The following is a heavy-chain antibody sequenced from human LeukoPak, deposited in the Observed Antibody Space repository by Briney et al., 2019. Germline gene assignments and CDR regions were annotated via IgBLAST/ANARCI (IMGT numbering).Heavy chain of an antibody. CDR2: INWNDGST. CDR1: GFTFDDYG. J-gene: IGHJ4*02. V-gene: IGHV3-20*04. Sequence: GGSLRLSCAASGFTFDDYGMSWVRQAPGKGLEWVSGINWNDGSTGYADSVKGRFTISRDNAKNSLYLQMNSLRAEDTALYYCARWEGASVFDYWGQGTLVTVSS. D-gene: IGHD1-26*01. CDR3: ARWEGASVFDY.